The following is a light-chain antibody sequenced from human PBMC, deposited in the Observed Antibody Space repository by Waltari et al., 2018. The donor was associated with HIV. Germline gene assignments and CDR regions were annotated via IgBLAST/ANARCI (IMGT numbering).Light chain of an antibody. J-gene: IGLJ2*01. V-gene: IGLV3-1*01. CDR1: KLGDKY. CDR3: QAWDSSTVV. Sequence: SYELTQPPSVSVSPGQTASITCSGDKLGDKYACWYQQRPGQSPVLVIYQDTKRPSGIPDRFSGFNSGNTATLTISGTEAIDEADYYCQAWDSSTVVFGGGTKLTVL. CDR2: QDT.